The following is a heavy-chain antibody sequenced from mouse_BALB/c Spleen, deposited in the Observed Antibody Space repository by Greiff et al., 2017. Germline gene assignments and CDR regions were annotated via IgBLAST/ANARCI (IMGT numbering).Heavy chain of an antibody. CDR2: ISYDGSN. J-gene: IGHJ2*01. Sequence: EVQVVESGPGLVKPSQSLSLTCSVTGYSITSGYYWNWIRQFPGNKLEWMGYISYDGSNNYNPSLKNRISITRDTSKNQFFLKLNSVTTEDTATYYCARVGYGYDFDYWGQGTTLTVSS. V-gene: IGHV3-6*02. CDR3: ARVGYGYDFDY. D-gene: IGHD2-2*01. CDR1: GYSITSGYY.